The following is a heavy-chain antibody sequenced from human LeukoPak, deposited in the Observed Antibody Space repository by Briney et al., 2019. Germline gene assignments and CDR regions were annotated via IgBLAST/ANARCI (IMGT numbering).Heavy chain of an antibody. CDR3: ARDLGTSSSSQPFDY. Sequence: SETLSLTCAVSGGSISSGGYSWSWIRQPPGKGLEWIGYIYHSGSTYYNPSLKSRVTISVDRSKNQFSLKLSSVTAADTAVYYCARDLGTSSSSQPFDYWGQGTLVTVSS. CDR2: IYHSGST. CDR1: GGSISSGGYS. J-gene: IGHJ4*02. V-gene: IGHV4-30-2*01. D-gene: IGHD6-6*01.